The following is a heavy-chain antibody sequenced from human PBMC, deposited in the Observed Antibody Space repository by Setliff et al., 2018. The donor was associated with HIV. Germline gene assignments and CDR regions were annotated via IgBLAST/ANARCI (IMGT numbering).Heavy chain of an antibody. CDR3: ARDDYVWGSYRRFDY. CDR1: GGSISSGSYC. D-gene: IGHD3-16*02. Sequence: NPSETLSLTCTVSGGSISSGSYCWTWIRQPAGGGLEWIGHIYTSGGTNYNPSLKSRVTISADTSKNQFSLTLTSVTAADTAVYYCARDDYVWGSYRRFDYWGQGALVTVSS. V-gene: IGHV4-61*09. J-gene: IGHJ4*02. CDR2: IYTSGGT.